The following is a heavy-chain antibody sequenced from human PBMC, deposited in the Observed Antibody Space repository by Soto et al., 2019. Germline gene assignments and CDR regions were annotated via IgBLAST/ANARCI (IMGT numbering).Heavy chain of an antibody. CDR2: VSHDGRNI. Sequence: VQLVESGGGVVQPGRSLRLSCAAPGFTFSDYAMHWVRQAPGKGLEWVAVVSHDGRNIHYADSVKGRFTISRDSSKNTVSLEMTSLRAEDTAVYYCAKGGRQWLVTSDFNYWGQGALVTVSS. V-gene: IGHV3-30*18. J-gene: IGHJ4*02. CDR1: GFTFSDYA. D-gene: IGHD6-19*01. CDR3: AKGGRQWLVTSDFNY.